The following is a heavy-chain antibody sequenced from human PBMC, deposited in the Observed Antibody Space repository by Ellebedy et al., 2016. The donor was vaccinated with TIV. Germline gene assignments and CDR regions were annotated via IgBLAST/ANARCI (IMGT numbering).Heavy chain of an antibody. CDR2: IRSTGSDK. D-gene: IGHD3-10*01. Sequence: GESLKISCVASGFTFSNYNMNWVRQSPGKGLEWVSSIRSTGSDKYYAESVKGRFTISRDNAQDTLFLQMNSLRAEDTAVYFCARDGHYYDSGSYSVYGMDVWGQGTTVTVSS. CDR1: GFTFSNYN. J-gene: IGHJ6*02. CDR3: ARDGHYYDSGSYSVYGMDV. V-gene: IGHV3-21*06.